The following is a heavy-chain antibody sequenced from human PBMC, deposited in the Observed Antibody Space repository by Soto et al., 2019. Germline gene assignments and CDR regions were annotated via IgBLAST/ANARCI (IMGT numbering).Heavy chain of an antibody. Sequence: QVQLQESGPGLVKPSQTLSLTCTVSGGSISSGGYYWSWIRQHPGKGLEWIGYIYYSGSTYYNPSLKSRVTISVDTSKNQFSLXXXXXXXXXXXXXXXXXXXXXXXXRGNDAFDIWGQGTMVTVSS. CDR3: XXXXXXXXXXRGNDAFDI. D-gene: IGHD3-16*01. CDR1: GGSISSGGYY. J-gene: IGHJ3*02. V-gene: IGHV4-31*03. CDR2: IYYSGST.